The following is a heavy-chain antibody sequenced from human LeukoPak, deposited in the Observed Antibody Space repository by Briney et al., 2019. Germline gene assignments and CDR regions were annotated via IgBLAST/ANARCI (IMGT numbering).Heavy chain of an antibody. Sequence: ASVKVSCKASGYTFTTYAMNWVRQAPGQGLEWMGWINTNTGNPTYAQGFTGRFVFSLDTSVSTAYLQISSLKAEDTAVYYCARGVAGTWGDAFDIWGQGTMVTVSS. CDR2: INTNTGNP. CDR1: GYTFTTYA. D-gene: IGHD6-19*01. CDR3: ARGVAGTWGDAFDI. V-gene: IGHV7-4-1*02. J-gene: IGHJ3*02.